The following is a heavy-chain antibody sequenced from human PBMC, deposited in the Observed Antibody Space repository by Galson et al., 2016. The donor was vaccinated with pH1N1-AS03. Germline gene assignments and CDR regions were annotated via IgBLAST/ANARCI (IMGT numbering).Heavy chain of an antibody. CDR2: ARSSSSRI. J-gene: IGHJ2*01. D-gene: IGHD4-17*01. V-gene: IGHV3-48*01. CDR1: GFRFGDFA. Sequence: SLRLSCAASGFRFGDFAMNWVRQVPGKGLEWVAYARSSSSRIEYAESVKGRFTISRDNAKKSLFPRMNSLRVDDTAIYYCARFPTRRHWSFDVWGRGTVVTVSS. CDR3: ARFPTRRHWSFDV.